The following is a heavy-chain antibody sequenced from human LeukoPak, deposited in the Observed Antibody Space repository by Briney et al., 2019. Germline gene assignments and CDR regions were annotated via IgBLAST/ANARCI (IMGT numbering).Heavy chain of an antibody. CDR2: IYYSGST. Sequence: SQTLSLTCTVSGGSISSGGYYWSWIRQHAGKGLEWIGYIYYSGSTYYNPSLKSRVTISVDTSKNQFSLKLSSVTAADTAVYYCATQRAYSSSSIWFDPWGQGTLVTVSS. CDR3: ATQRAYSSSSIWFDP. D-gene: IGHD6-6*01. V-gene: IGHV4-31*03. J-gene: IGHJ5*02. CDR1: GGSISSGGYY.